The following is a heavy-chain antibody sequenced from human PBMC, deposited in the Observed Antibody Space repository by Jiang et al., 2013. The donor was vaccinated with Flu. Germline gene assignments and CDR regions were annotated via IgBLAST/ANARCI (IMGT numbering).Heavy chain of an antibody. D-gene: IGHD3-22*01. V-gene: IGHV4-59*08. CDR3: ARSYDSTGYYYYGMDV. Sequence: SLTCTVSGGSINNYYWSWIRQPPGKGLEWIGYIYYSGSTHYNSSLKSRVTISLDTSENHFSLRLNSVTAADTAVYYCARSYDSTGYYYYGMDVWGKGTTVTVSS. CDR1: GGSINNYY. CDR2: IYYSGST. J-gene: IGHJ6*04.